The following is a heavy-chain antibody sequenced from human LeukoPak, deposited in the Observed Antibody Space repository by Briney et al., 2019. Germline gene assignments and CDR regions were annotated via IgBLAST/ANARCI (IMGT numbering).Heavy chain of an antibody. CDR2: INHSGST. V-gene: IGHV4-34*01. Sequence: SETLSLTCAVYGGSFSGYYWSWIRQPPGKGLEWIGEINHSGSTNYNPSLKSRVTISVDTSKNQFSLELSSVTAADTAVYYCARVGLIAAAPFDYWGQGTLVTVSS. D-gene: IGHD6-13*01. CDR1: GGSFSGYY. CDR3: ARVGLIAAAPFDY. J-gene: IGHJ4*02.